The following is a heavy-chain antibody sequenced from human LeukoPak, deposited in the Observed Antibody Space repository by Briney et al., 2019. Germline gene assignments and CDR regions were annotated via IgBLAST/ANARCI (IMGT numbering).Heavy chain of an antibody. V-gene: IGHV4-38-2*01. D-gene: IGHD7-27*01. CDR3: ARYTGTNWGYSFDY. CDR2: IHHSGMT. Sequence: SETLSLTCAVSGYSSSSGYYGSWIRQPPGKGLEWIATIHHSGMTYYNPSLKSRVTISVDTSKNQFSLKLSSVTAAGTAVYYCARYTGTNWGYSFDYWGQGTLVTVSS. J-gene: IGHJ4*02. CDR1: GYSSSSGYY.